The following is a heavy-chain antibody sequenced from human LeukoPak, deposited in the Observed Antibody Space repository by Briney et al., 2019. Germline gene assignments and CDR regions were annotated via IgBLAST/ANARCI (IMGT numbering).Heavy chain of an antibody. J-gene: IGHJ4*02. V-gene: IGHV4-39*01. CDR3: ARGPDCSGGSCTDRPFDY. CDR2: IYYSGST. Sequence: SETLSLTCTVSGGSISSSSYYWGWIRQPPGQGLEWIGSIYYSGSTYYNPSLKSRVTISVDTSKNQFSLKLSSVTAADTAVYYCARGPDCSGGSCTDRPFDYWDQGTLVTVSS. D-gene: IGHD2-15*01. CDR1: GGSISSSSYY.